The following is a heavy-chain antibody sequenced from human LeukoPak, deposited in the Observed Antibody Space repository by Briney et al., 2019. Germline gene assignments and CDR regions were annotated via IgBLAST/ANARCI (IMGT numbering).Heavy chain of an antibody. CDR3: ARLWIVATWFDA. CDR2: IFYSGKT. J-gene: IGHJ5*02. CDR1: NGSITSDSYY. V-gene: IGHV4-39*02. D-gene: IGHD2-2*03. Sequence: PSETLSLTCTASNGSITSDSYYWSWVRQPPGKGLEWIGTIFYSGKTYYSASLKSRVTVSLDTSKKNFSLRLSSVTAADTAVYYCARLWIVATWFDAWGQGALVTVSS.